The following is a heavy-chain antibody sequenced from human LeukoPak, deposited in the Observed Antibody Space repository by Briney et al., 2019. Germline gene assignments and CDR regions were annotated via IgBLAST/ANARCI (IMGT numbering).Heavy chain of an antibody. CDR3: ATSTIQPFYSFDY. CDR1: GFTFTSYA. Sequence: GGSLRLSCAASGFTFTSYAMHWVRQAPGKGLEWVAVISYDGSNKYYADSVKGRFTISRDNSKNTLYLQMNSLRAEDTAVYYCATSTIQPFYSFDYWAREPWSPSPQ. V-gene: IGHV3-30*04. J-gene: IGHJ4*02. D-gene: IGHD5-24*01. CDR2: ISYDGSNK.